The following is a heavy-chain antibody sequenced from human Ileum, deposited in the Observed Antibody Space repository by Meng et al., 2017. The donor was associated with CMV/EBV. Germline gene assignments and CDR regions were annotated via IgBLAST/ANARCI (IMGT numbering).Heavy chain of an antibody. CDR1: EFTVRSND. V-gene: IGHV3-66*02. D-gene: IGHD6-13*01. CDR2: IYTGDNT. CDR3: ASFKDQQVGGLYWYFDL. J-gene: IGHJ2*01. Sequence: LSLTCAASEFTVRSNDMSWVRQAPGKGLEWVSIIYTGDNTNYADSVRGRFTISRDNSKNTLYLQMNSLRADDTAVYYCASFKDQQVGGLYWYFDLWGLGTLVTVSS.